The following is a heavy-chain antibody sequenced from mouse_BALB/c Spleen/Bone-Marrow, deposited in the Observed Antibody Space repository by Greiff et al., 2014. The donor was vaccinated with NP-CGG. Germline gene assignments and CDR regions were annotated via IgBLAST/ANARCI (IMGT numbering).Heavy chain of an antibody. CDR2: IWSDGTT. J-gene: IGHJ4*01. CDR3: ARHERGYPYAVDY. Sequence: VQVVESGPDLVAPSQSLSITCTVSGFSLTLYGVHWVRQSPGKGLEWLVVIWSDGTTTYNSALKSRLSISKDNSKSQVFLKLNSLQTDDTAMYYCARHERGYPYAVDYWGQGTSVTVSS. CDR1: GFSLTLYG. D-gene: IGHD2-2*01. V-gene: IGHV2-6-2*01.